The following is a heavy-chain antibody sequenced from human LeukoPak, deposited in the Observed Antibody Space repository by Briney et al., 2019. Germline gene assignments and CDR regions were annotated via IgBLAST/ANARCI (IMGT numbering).Heavy chain of an antibody. Sequence: ASVKVSCKASGYTFTSYDINWVRQAPGQGLEWMGRINPNSGGTNYAQKFQGRVTMTRDTSISTAYMELSRLRSDDTAVYYCARDEAAVAGFDYWGQGTLVTVSS. J-gene: IGHJ4*02. CDR2: INPNSGGT. CDR1: GYTFTSYD. D-gene: IGHD6-19*01. CDR3: ARDEAAVAGFDY. V-gene: IGHV1-2*06.